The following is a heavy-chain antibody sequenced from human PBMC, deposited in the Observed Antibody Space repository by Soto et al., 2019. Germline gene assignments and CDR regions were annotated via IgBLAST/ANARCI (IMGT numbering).Heavy chain of an antibody. CDR3: ARDGGIYSGYGPVPYYYYYMDV. V-gene: IGHV3-33*01. J-gene: IGHJ6*03. CDR2: IWYDGSNK. D-gene: IGHD5-12*01. CDR1: GFTFSSYG. Sequence: GGSLSLSCAASGFTFSSYGMHWVRQAPGKGLEWVAVIWYDGSNKYYEDSVKGRFTISRDNSKNTLYLQRNSLRAEDTAVYYCARDGGIYSGYGPVPYYYYYMDVWGKGTTVTVSS.